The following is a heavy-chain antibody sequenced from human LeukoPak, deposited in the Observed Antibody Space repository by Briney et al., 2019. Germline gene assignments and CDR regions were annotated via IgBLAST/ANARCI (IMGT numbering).Heavy chain of an antibody. CDR2: ISSSSSYT. Sequence: PGGSLRLSCAASGFTFSDYYMSWIRQAPGKGLEWVSYISSSSSYTSYADSVKGRFTISRDNAKNSLYLQMNSLRAEDTAVYYCARDNTVVVVAATGASWFDPWGQGTLVTVSS. CDR1: GFTFSDYY. V-gene: IGHV3-11*06. J-gene: IGHJ5*02. CDR3: ARDNTVVVVAATGASWFDP. D-gene: IGHD2-15*01.